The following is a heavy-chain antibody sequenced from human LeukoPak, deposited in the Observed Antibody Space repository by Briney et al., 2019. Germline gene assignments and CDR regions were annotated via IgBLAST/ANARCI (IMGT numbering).Heavy chain of an antibody. V-gene: IGHV3-74*01. D-gene: IGHD5-24*01. CDR2: IASDGSST. Sequence: PGGSLRLSCAASGFTFSSYWMNWVRQAPGKGLVWVSRIASDGSSTTYADSVKGRFTISRDNAKNTLYLQMNSLGADDTAVYYCASRDYWGQGTLVTVSS. CDR3: ASRDY. CDR1: GFTFSSYW. J-gene: IGHJ4*02.